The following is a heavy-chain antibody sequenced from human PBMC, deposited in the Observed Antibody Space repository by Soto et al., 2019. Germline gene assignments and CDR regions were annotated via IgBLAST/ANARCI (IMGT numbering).Heavy chain of an antibody. V-gene: IGHV1-18*01. D-gene: IGHD6-19*01. CDR2: ISAHNGNT. J-gene: IGHJ4*02. CDR3: ARDLGLAQFGS. Sequence: QVQLVQSGAEVKKPGASVKVSCKASGYTFTSYGISWVRQAPGHGLEWRGWISAHNGNTKDAQKLQGRVTMTTDTSTSTAYTELRSMRSDDTAVYYCARDLGLAQFGSRGQGALVTVSS. CDR1: GYTFTSYG.